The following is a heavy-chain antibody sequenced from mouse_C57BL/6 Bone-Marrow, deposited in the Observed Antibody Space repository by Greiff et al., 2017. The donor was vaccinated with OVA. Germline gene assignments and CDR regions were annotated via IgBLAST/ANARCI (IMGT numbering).Heavy chain of an antibody. D-gene: IGHD2-10*02. CDR3: ARGRVWGPYAMDY. CDR2: INPNNGGT. Sequence: EVQLQQSGPELVKPGASVKISCKASGYTFTDYYMNWVKQSHGKSLEWIGDINPNNGGTSYNQKFKGKATLTVDKSSSTAYMELRSLTSEDSAVYYCARGRVWGPYAMDYWGQGTSVTVSS. V-gene: IGHV1-26*01. J-gene: IGHJ4*01. CDR1: GYTFTDYY.